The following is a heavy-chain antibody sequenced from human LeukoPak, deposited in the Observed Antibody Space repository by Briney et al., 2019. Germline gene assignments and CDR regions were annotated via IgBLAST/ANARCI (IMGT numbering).Heavy chain of an antibody. CDR1: GGSISSCY. V-gene: IGHV4-59*01. Sequence: SETLSLTCTVSGGSISSCYWSWIRQPPGKGLEWIGYIYYSGSTNYNPSLKSRVTISVDTSKNQFSLKLSSVTAADTAVYYCARYRPLYDILTGSYFDYWGQGTLVTVSS. CDR2: IYYSGST. J-gene: IGHJ4*02. D-gene: IGHD3-9*01. CDR3: ARYRPLYDILTGSYFDY.